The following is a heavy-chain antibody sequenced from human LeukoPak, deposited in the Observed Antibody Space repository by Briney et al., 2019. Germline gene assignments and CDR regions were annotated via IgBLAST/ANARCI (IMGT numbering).Heavy chain of an antibody. D-gene: IGHD3-10*02. Sequence: PGGSLRLSCAASGFTFSSYEMNWVRQAPGKGLEWVSYISSSGGTIYYADSVKGRFTISRDNAKNSLYLQMSSLRAEDTAVYYCAELGITMIGGVWGKGTTVTISS. V-gene: IGHV3-48*03. CDR1: GFTFSSYE. CDR2: ISSSGGTI. CDR3: AELGITMIGGV. J-gene: IGHJ6*04.